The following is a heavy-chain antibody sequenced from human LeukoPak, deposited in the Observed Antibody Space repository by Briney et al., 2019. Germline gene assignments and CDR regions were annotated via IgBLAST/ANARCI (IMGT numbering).Heavy chain of an antibody. V-gene: IGHV1-18*01. D-gene: IGHD1-26*01. Sequence: GASVKVSCKASGYTFSSYGISWVRQAPGQGLEWMGWISAYNGNTNYAQNLQGRVTMTTDTSTSTAYMELRSLRSEDTAVYYCATPSGSYPHARVAFDIWGQGTMVTVSS. CDR1: GYTFSSYG. CDR2: ISAYNGNT. J-gene: IGHJ3*02. CDR3: ATPSGSYPHARVAFDI.